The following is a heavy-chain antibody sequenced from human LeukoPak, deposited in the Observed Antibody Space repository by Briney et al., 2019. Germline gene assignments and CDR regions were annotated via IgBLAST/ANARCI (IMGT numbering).Heavy chain of an antibody. CDR2: TYYSGST. J-gene: IGHJ4*02. D-gene: IGHD6-13*01. V-gene: IGHV4-59*01. Sequence: SETLSLTCTVSGGSISSYYWSWIRQPPGKGLEWIGYTYYSGSTNYNPSLKSRVTISVDTSKNQFSLKLSSVTAADTAVYYCARGPWGYSSSWLDYWGQGTLVTVSS. CDR3: ARGPWGYSSSWLDY. CDR1: GGSISSYY.